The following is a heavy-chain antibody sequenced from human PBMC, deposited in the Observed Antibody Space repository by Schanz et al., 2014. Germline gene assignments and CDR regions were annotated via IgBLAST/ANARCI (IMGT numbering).Heavy chain of an antibody. Sequence: QVQLVQSGPEVKKPGSSVKASCQAFGDTFSKYNIMWVRQVPGQGLEWLERIMPLRGIGNNAWKFQDRLTITADKAMNKTYMELSSLRPEDTDVYDCTRPRRADPNGFDVWGQGTTVTVS. CDR3: TRPRRADPNGFDV. D-gene: IGHD6-19*01. CDR1: GDTFSKYN. J-gene: IGHJ6*02. CDR2: IMPLRGIG. V-gene: IGHV1-69*02.